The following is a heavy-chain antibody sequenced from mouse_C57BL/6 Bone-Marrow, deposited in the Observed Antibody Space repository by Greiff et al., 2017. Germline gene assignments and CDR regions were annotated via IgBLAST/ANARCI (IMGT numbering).Heavy chain of an antibody. CDR1: GYTFTDYE. V-gene: IGHV1-15*01. CDR3: TGYYGSSYDAMDY. J-gene: IGHJ4*01. Sequence: VQLQQSGAELVRPGASVTLSCKASGYTFTDYEMHWVKQTPVHGLEWIGAIDPETGGTAYNQKFKGKAILTADKSSSTAYMELRSLTSEDSAVYYCTGYYGSSYDAMDYWGQGTLVTVSS. CDR2: IDPETGGT. D-gene: IGHD1-1*01.